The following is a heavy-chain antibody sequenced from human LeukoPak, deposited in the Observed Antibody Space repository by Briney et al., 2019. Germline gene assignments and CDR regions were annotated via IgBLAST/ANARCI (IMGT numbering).Heavy chain of an antibody. J-gene: IGHJ6*04. V-gene: IGHV5-51*01. CDR2: IYPGDSNT. CDR1: GYSFTSYW. Sequence: GESLEVSCKGSGYSFTSYWIGWVRQMPGKSLEWMGIIYPGDSNTRYSPSFQGQVTISADKSISTAYLQWSSLKASDTAMYYCASGTLWYYYGMDVWGKGTTVSASS. D-gene: IGHD3-10*01. CDR3: ASGTLWYYYGMDV.